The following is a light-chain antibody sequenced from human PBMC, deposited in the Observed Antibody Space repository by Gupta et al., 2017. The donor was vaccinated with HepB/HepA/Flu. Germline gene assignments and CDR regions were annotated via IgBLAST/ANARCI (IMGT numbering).Light chain of an antibody. CDR2: DAS. CDR1: QDISNY. Sequence: DIQMTQSPSSLSASVGDRVTITCQASQDISNYLNWYQQKPGKAPKLLIYDASKVETGVTSRFSGSGYAKDFTFTSSRLQHEDFEKYYGQQDYTLLTFGGGTKVEIK. CDR3: QQDYTLLT. V-gene: IGKV1-33*01. J-gene: IGKJ4*01.